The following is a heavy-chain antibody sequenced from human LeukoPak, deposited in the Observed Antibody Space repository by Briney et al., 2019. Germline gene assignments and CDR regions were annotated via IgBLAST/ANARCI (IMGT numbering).Heavy chain of an antibody. CDR1: GGTFSSYA. D-gene: IGHD3-16*01. V-gene: IGHV1-69*05. CDR3: ARGGGP. Sequence: EASVKVSCKASGGTFSSYAISWVRQAPGQGLEWMGGIIPMFGTANYAQKFQGRVTITTDESTNTAHMELSSQRSEDTAVYYCARGGGPWGQGTLVTVSS. J-gene: IGHJ5*02. CDR2: IIPMFGTA.